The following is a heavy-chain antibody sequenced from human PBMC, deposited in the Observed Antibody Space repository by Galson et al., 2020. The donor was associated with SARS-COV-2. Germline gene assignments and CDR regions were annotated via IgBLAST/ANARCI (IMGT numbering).Heavy chain of an antibody. CDR1: GFSFSAYD. Sequence: GESLKISCAASGFSFSAYDMHWVRQVTGKGLECISTITTTGDTYYPGSVKGRFTISRENAKNSLYLQLNSLRADDTAVYYCARAGGMDVWGQGTTVTVSS. V-gene: IGHV3-13*01. J-gene: IGHJ6*02. CDR2: ITTTGDT. CDR3: ARAGGMDV.